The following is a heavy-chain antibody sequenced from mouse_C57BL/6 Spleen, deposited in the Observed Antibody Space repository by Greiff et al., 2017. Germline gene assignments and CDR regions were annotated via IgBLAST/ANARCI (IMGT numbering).Heavy chain of an antibody. Sequence: QVQLQQSGAELVKPGASVKLSCKASGYTFTSYWMHWVKQRPGQGLEWIGMIHPNSGSTNYNEKFKSKATLTVDKSSSTAYMQLSSLTSEDSAVYYCARSNSNYPWFDYWGQGTTLTVSS. D-gene: IGHD2-5*01. J-gene: IGHJ2*01. CDR3: ARSNSNYPWFDY. V-gene: IGHV1-64*01. CDR1: GYTFTSYW. CDR2: IHPNSGST.